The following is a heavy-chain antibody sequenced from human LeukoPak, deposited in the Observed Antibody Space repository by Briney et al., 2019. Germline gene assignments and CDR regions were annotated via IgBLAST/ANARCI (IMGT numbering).Heavy chain of an antibody. J-gene: IGHJ3*02. CDR3: ARGSELDPMDAFDI. CDR1: GFTFSSYS. CDR2: ISSSSSTI. Sequence: GGSLRLSCAASGFTFSSYSMNWVRQAPGKGLEWVSYISSSSSTIYYADSVKGRFTISRDNAKNSLYLQMNSPRAEDTAVYYCARGSELDPMDAFDIWGQGTMVTVSS. V-gene: IGHV3-48*04. D-gene: IGHD3-10*01.